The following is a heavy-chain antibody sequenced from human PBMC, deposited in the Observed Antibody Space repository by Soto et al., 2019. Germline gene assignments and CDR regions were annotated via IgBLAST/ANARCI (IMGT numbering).Heavy chain of an antibody. CDR1: GFTFRSYW. D-gene: IGHD3-22*01. V-gene: IGHV3-74*01. CDR2: INSDGSST. J-gene: IGHJ4*02. CDR3: ARDYYDSSGYYPYYFDH. Sequence: GSLRLSCAASGFTFRSYWIHWVRQAPGKGLVWVSRINSDGSSTSYADSVKGRFTISRDNAKNTLYLQMNSVRAEDTAVYYCARDYYDSSGYYPYYFDHWGQRTLGTVTS.